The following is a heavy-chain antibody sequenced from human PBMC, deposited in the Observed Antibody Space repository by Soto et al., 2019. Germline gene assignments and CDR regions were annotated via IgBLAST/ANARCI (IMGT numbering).Heavy chain of an antibody. Sequence: GGSLRLSCAASGFTFSSYAMTWVRQAPGKGLEWVSAISGGGESTYYADSVKGRFTISRDSSKNTLFLQMSSLRAEDTAVYYCAKSKYSASWYDYWGQGTLVTVSS. CDR3: AKSKYSASWYDY. J-gene: IGHJ4*02. D-gene: IGHD6-6*01. V-gene: IGHV3-23*01. CDR1: GFTFSSYA. CDR2: ISGGGEST.